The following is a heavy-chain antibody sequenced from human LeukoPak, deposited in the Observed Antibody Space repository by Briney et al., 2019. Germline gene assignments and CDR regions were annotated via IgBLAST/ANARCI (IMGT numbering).Heavy chain of an antibody. V-gene: IGHV3-9*01. CDR1: EFNLDDYA. J-gene: IGHJ6*02. CDR3: AKDIYSTSGMDV. Sequence: SLRRSCAASEFNLDDYAMHWVRQTPGKGLEWVSGINRNSGSIGYADSVKGRFTISRDNAKNSLYLQMDSLRTEDTALYYCAKDIYSTSGMDVWGQGTSVTVSS. CDR2: INRNSGSI. D-gene: IGHD6-6*01.